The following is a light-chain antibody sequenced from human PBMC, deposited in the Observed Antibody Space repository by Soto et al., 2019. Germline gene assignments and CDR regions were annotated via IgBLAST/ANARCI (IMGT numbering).Light chain of an antibody. CDR2: RAD. Sequence: QSVLTQPPSASGTPGQTVTISCSGGSSNIGSNYVYWYQQLPGTAPRLLMYRADQRPSGVPDRFSGSKSGTSASLAISGLRSEDEADYYCAAWDDTLSGLVFGGGTQLTVL. CDR3: AAWDDTLSGLV. CDR1: SSNIGSNY. V-gene: IGLV1-47*01. J-gene: IGLJ2*01.